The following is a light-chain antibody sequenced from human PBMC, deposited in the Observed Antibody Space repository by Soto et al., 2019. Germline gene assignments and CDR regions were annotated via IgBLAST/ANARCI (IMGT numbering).Light chain of an antibody. Sequence: QSALTQPASLSGSPGQSITISCTGTGSDIGGYNYVSWYQQHPGKAPKLIIHDVTNRPSGVSDRFFGSKSGNTASLTISGLQAEDEADYYCSSCSASSTTHYVFGTGTKLTVL. V-gene: IGLV2-14*03. J-gene: IGLJ1*01. CDR3: SSCSASSTTHYV. CDR2: DVT. CDR1: GSDIGGYNY.